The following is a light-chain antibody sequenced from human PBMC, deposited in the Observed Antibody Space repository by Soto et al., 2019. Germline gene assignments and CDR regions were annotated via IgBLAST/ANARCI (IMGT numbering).Light chain of an antibody. V-gene: IGLV2-8*02. Sequence: QSALTQPPSASRSPGQSVTISCTGTSSDVGYYDYVSWYQQRPGKAPKLIIYEVSKRPSGVPDRFSGSRSGNTASLTVSGLQAEDEADYYCGSYAGNKNHYLFGTGTKVTVL. J-gene: IGLJ1*01. CDR2: EVS. CDR3: GSYAGNKNHYL. CDR1: SSDVGYYDY.